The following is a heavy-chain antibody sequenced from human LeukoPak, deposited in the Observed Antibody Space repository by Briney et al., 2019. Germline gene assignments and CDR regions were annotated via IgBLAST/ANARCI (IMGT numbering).Heavy chain of an antibody. CDR3: ASGTAMVDAFDI. D-gene: IGHD5-18*01. Sequence: GGSLRLSCAASGFTFRDYYMSWIRQAPGKGLEWVSYISSSGSTIYYADSVKGRFTISRDNAENSLYLQMNSLRAEDTAVYYCASGTAMVDAFDIWGQGTMVTVSS. CDR2: ISSSGSTI. CDR1: GFTFRDYY. V-gene: IGHV3-11*01. J-gene: IGHJ3*02.